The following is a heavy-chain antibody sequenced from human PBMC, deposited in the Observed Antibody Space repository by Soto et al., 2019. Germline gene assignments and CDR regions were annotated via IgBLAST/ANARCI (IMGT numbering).Heavy chain of an antibody. CDR2: INHSGST. V-gene: IGHV4-34*01. CDR3: ARGPDNWFDP. CDR1: GGSFSGYY. Sequence: SETLSLTCAVYGGSFSGYYWSWIRQPPGKGLEWIGEINHSGSTNYNPSLKSRVTISVDTSKNQFSLKLSSVTAADTAVYYCARGPDNWFDPWGQGTLVTVSS. J-gene: IGHJ5*02.